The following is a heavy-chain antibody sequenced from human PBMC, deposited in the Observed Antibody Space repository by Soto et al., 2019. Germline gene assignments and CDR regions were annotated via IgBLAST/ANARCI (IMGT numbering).Heavy chain of an antibody. CDR1: GGTFGTYV. V-gene: IGHV1-69*01. D-gene: IGHD3-9*01. CDR3: ARDPGFLDEQWGGWFDS. J-gene: IGHJ5*01. Sequence: QVQLVQSGAEVQRPGSSVKVSCKASGGTFGTYVIAWVRQAPGQGLEWMGGIIPIVGAANSTHKFQGRLTMTADESTSTVYMELSNLRSEDTAFYFCARDPGFLDEQWGGWFDSWGQGTLVTVSS. CDR2: IIPIVGAA.